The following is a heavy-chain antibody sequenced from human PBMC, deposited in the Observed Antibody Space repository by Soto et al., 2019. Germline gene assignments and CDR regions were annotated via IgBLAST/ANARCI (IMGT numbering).Heavy chain of an antibody. CDR1: GYTFSDFD. CDR2: MNAKSGDT. J-gene: IGHJ6*02. V-gene: IGHV1-8*01. D-gene: IGHD3-16*01. CDR3: ARGNPFNYAGFDV. Sequence: QAHLEQSGAEVKRPGASVKVSCKASGYTFSDFDLTWLRQASGQGPEWMGWMNAKSGDTFFAQRFQGKFNMTWDTCLSTAYMEVGSLTSDDTAMYYCARGNPFNYAGFDVWGQGTTVAVSS.